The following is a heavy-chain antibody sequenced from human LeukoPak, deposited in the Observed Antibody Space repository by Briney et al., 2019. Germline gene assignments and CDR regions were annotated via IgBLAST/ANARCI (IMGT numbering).Heavy chain of an antibody. Sequence: SETLSLTCTVSGGSISSYYWSWIRQPPGKGPEWIGYIYYSGSTNYNPSLKSRVTISVDRSKNQFSLKLSSVTAADTAVYYCARDGGYCSSTSCYTGVSYWFDPWGQGTLVTVSS. CDR2: IYYSGST. V-gene: IGHV4-59*12. CDR3: ARDGGYCSSTSCYTGVSYWFDP. J-gene: IGHJ5*02. CDR1: GGSISSYY. D-gene: IGHD2-2*02.